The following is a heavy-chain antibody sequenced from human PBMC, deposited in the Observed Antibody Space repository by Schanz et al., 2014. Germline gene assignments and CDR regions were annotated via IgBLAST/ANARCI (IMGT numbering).Heavy chain of an antibody. Sequence: QGQLVESGRFFFPPFLSLLLSCAASGFPFSGYGMHWVRQAPGKGLEWVAIISYDGRHKNYADSVKGRFTISRDNSKNTLHLQMNSLRVEDTAVYYCAKDDTQVNGMDVWGQGTTVTVSS. CDR2: ISYDGRHK. J-gene: IGHJ6*02. CDR3: AKDDTQVNGMDV. V-gene: IGHV3-30*18. CDR1: GFPFSGYG.